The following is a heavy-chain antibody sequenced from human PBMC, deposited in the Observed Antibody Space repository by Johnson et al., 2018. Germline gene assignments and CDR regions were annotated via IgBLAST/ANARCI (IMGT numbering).Heavy chain of an antibody. CDR1: GFNFSNYA. CDR2: ISYDGSNK. J-gene: IGHJ3*01. V-gene: IGHV3-30-3*01. D-gene: IGHD3-22*01. Sequence: QVQLVQSGGGVVQPGRSXRLSCAASGFNFSNYAMHWVRQAPGKGLEWVAGISYDGSNKYYADSVKGRFTISRDDSKNILYLYMNSLRADDTAVYSCATHYYDTSGYYGAFDLWGQGTMVTVSP. CDR3: ATHYYDTSGYYGAFDL.